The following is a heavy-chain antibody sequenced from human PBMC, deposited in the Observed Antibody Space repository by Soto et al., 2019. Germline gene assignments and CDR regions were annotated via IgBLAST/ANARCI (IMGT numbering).Heavy chain of an antibody. CDR2: VNPILSMS. Sequence: SVKVSCKASGDTFSFYTINWVRQAPGLGLERMGRVNPILSMSNYAQKFQGRVTMTADKSTSTAYRERRSLRSEDTAFYYCATSYGSGYRAFDYWGQGALVTSPQ. CDR1: GDTFSFYT. D-gene: IGHD3-10*01. J-gene: IGHJ4*02. V-gene: IGHV1-69*02. CDR3: ATSYGSGYRAFDY.